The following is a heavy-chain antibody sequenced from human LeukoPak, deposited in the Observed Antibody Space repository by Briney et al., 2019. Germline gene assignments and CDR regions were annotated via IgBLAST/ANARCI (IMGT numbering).Heavy chain of an antibody. CDR1: GFTFSSYG. CDR2: ISGSGGST. D-gene: IGHD1-26*01. CDR3: ALISGSLSYYGLDV. Sequence: GGSLRLSCVASGFTFSSYGMHWVRQAPGKGLEWVSSISGSGGSTYYADSVKGRFTISRDNSKNTLHLHMNSLRAEDTAVYYCALISGSLSYYGLDVWGQGTTVTVSS. V-gene: IGHV3-23*01. J-gene: IGHJ6*02.